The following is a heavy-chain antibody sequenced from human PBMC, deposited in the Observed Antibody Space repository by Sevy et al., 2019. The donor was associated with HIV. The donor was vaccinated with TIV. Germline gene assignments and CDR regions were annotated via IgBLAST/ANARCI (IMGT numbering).Heavy chain of an antibody. CDR2: IGTAGDT. CDR3: ARGDYYDSSGWEAFDI. J-gene: IGHJ3*02. V-gene: IGHV3-13*01. Sequence: GGSLRLSCAASGFTFSSYDMHWVRQATGKGLEWVSAIGTAGDTYYPGSVKGRFTISRENAKNPLYLQMNSLRAGDTAVYYCARGDYYDSSGWEAFDIWGQGTMVTVSS. D-gene: IGHD3-22*01. CDR1: GFTFSSYD.